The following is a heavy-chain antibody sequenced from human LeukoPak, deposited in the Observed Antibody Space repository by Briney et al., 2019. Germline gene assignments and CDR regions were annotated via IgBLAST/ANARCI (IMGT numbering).Heavy chain of an antibody. D-gene: IGHD3-22*01. V-gene: IGHV4-38-2*02. Sequence: SETLSLTCTVSGYSISSGYYWGWIRQPPGKGLEWIGSIYHSGSTYYNPSLKSRVTISVDTSKNQPSLKLSSVTAADTAVYYCARDHYSSGYYSDFDYWGQGTLVTVSS. CDR2: IYHSGST. CDR3: ARDHYSSGYYSDFDY. J-gene: IGHJ4*02. CDR1: GYSISSGYY.